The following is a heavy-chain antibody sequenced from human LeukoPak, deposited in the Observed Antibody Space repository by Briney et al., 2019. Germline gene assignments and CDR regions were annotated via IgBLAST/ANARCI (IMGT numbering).Heavy chain of an antibody. Sequence: SETLSLTCTVSSGSISTYYWSWIRQPAGKGLEWIGRINASGSTRYNPSLKSRVTMSADTSKNQFTLKMNSVTAADTAVYFCARGMAAAYDYNWFDPWGQGTLVAVSS. V-gene: IGHV4-4*07. D-gene: IGHD5-12*01. J-gene: IGHJ5*02. CDR1: SGSISTYY. CDR3: ARGMAAAYDYNWFDP. CDR2: INASGST.